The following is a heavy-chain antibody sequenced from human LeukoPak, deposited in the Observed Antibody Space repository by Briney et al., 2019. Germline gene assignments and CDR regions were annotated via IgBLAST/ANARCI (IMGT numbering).Heavy chain of an antibody. CDR2: IYYSGST. Sequence: SQTLSLTCAVSGGSISSGGYSWSWLRQPPGKGLEWIVYIYYSGSTNYTPSLKSRFTISVDTSKNQFSLKLSSVTAADTAVYYCARSAAMIVAPFDYWGQGTLVTVSS. CDR1: GGSISSGGYS. CDR3: ARSAAMIVAPFDY. D-gene: IGHD3-22*01. J-gene: IGHJ4*02. V-gene: IGHV4-61*08.